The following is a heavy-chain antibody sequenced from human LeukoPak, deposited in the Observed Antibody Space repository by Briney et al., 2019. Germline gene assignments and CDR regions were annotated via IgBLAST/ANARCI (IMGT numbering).Heavy chain of an antibody. J-gene: IGHJ4*02. V-gene: IGHV3-23*01. CDR1: GFTFGDYS. Sequence: TGGSLRLSCAASGFTFGDYSMHWVRQGPGKGLEWVSVISDSGGSTYYADSVKGRFTISRDNSRNTLYLQMSNLRGEDTAVYYCAKFHYFNSHGYYDYFDDWGQGTLVTVSS. CDR2: ISDSGGST. D-gene: IGHD3-22*01. CDR3: AKFHYFNSHGYYDYFDD.